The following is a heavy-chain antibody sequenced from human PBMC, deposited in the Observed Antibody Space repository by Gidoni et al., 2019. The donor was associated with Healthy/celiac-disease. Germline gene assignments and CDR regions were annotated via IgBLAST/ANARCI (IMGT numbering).Heavy chain of an antibody. J-gene: IGHJ6*02. CDR2: IRYDGSNK. D-gene: IGHD2-8*01. CDR1: GFTFRSYG. CDR3: ARGGPNAMVLYYYYYGMDV. Sequence: QVQLVESGGGVVQPGRSLRLPVAASGFTFRSYGLHGVRQAQGQGRGGGVVIRYDGSNKYYADAGKGRFTTSRDNYKNTLYQQMNSMRAEDTAVYYCARGGPNAMVLYYYYYGMDVWGQGTTVTVSS. V-gene: IGHV3-33*01.